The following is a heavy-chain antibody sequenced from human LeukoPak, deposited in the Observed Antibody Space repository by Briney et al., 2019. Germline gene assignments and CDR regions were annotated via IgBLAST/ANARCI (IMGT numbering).Heavy chain of an antibody. V-gene: IGHV4-59*01. CDR3: ARSTEHYYYFYGMDV. Sequence: SETLSLTCTVSGGSISSYCWGWIRQRPGKGLEWIGYIYYSGSTNYNPSLKSRVTISVDTSKNQFSLKLSSVTAADTAVYYCARSTEHYYYFYGMDVWGQGTTVTVSS. D-gene: IGHD1-26*01. J-gene: IGHJ6*02. CDR1: GGSISSYC. CDR2: IYYSGST.